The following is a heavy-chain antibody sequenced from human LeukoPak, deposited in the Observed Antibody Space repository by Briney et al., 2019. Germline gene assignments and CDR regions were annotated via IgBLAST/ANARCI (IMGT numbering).Heavy chain of an antibody. CDR3: ATEFRYYDILTGYYTRKDDAFDI. CDR1: GYTFTSYY. D-gene: IGHD3-9*01. V-gene: IGHV1-46*01. J-gene: IGHJ3*02. CDR2: INPSGGST. Sequence: ASVKVSCKASGYTFTSYYMHWVRQAPGQGLEWMGIINPSGGSTSYAQKFQGRVTMTRDTSTSTAYMELSSLRSEDTAVYYCATEFRYYDILTGYYTRKDDAFDIWGQGTMVTVSS.